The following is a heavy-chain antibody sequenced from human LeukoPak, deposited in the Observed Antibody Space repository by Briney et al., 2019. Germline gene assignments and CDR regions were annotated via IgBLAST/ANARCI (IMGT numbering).Heavy chain of an antibody. D-gene: IGHD3-22*01. V-gene: IGHV3-7*01. J-gene: IGHJ4*02. CDR1: GFTFSSYW. CDR2: IKQDGSEK. CDR3: ARVRYYYDSSGYYY. Sequence: PGGSLRLSCAASGFTFSSYWMSWVRQAPGKGLEWVANIKQDGSEKYYVDSVKGRFTISRDNAKNSLYLQMNSLRAEDTAVYYCARVRYYYDSSGYYYWGQGTLVTVSS.